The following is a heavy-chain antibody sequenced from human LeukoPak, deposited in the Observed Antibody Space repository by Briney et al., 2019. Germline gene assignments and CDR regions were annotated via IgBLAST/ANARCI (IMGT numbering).Heavy chain of an antibody. J-gene: IGHJ6*03. CDR1: GYSFTGYL. V-gene: IGHV5-51*01. CDR2: IYPDDSDH. Sequence: GPSLKISCKGSGYSFTGYLIGWVGQMPGKGLEWLGIIYPDDSDHKGSPYFQGQVTISADKSIGTAYLQWSSLKASDTAMYYCARLAFCTNAVCFSNYYYSMDVWGRGTTVTVSS. D-gene: IGHD2-8*01. CDR3: ARLAFCTNAVCFSNYYYSMDV.